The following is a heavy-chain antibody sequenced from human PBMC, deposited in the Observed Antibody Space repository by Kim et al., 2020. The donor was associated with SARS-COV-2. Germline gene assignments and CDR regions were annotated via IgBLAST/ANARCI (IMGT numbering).Heavy chain of an antibody. CDR1: GFTFSSHS. CDR3: ARGRSSGRAGMDV. D-gene: IGHD6-19*01. Sequence: GGSPRLSCAASGFTFSSHSMKWVRQAPGKGLEWVSYISSGSSTIYYADSVKGRFTISRDNAKNSMYLQMNSLRAEDTAVYYCARGRSSGRAGMDVWGQGT. J-gene: IGHJ6*02. V-gene: IGHV3-48*04. CDR2: ISSGSSTI.